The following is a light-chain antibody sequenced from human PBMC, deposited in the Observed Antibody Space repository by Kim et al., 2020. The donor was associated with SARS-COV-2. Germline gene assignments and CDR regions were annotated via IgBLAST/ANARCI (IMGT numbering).Light chain of an antibody. CDR2: INNDGSH. V-gene: IGLV4-69*01. CDR3: QTWGTGIRV. CDR1: SEHSSYA. Sequence: QLVLTQSPSASASLGASVKLTCTLTSEHSSYAIAWHQQRPEKGPRYLLKINNDGSHTKGDGIPDRFSGSSSGAERYLTISSLQSEDEADYYCQTWGTGIRVFGGGTQLTVL. J-gene: IGLJ3*02.